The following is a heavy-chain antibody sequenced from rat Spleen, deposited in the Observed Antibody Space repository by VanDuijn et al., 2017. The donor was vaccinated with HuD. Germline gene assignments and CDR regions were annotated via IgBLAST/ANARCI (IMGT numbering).Heavy chain of an antibody. CDR1: GFSLTGNN. J-gene: IGHJ3*01. CDR3: TRECPMGTFFAY. D-gene: IGHD1-7*01. V-gene: IGHV2S30*01. Sequence: QVQLKESGPGLVQPSQTLSLTCTVSGFSLTGNNVHWVRQPPGKGLEWMGRMRYDGDTYYNSALKSRLSISRDTSKNQVFLKMNRLRTDDTAIYYCTRECPMGTFFAYWGQGTLVTVSS. CDR2: MRYDGDT.